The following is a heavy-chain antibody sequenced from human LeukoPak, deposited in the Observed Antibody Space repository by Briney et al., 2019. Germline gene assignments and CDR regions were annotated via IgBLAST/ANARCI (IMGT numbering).Heavy chain of an antibody. J-gene: IGHJ3*01. D-gene: IGHD6-19*01. Sequence: ASVKVSCKASEYPFSRSVIHWVRQAPGQRLEWMGWINAGNGDTEYSQNFQGRVTITRDTSASTAYMELSSLRSEDTSVYYCATISRGIAVDHDAFDVWGQGTMVTVSS. CDR1: EYPFSRSV. CDR2: INAGNGDT. CDR3: ATISRGIAVDHDAFDV. V-gene: IGHV1-3*01.